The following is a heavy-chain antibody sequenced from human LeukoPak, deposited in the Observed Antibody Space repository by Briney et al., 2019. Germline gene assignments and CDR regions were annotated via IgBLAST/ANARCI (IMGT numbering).Heavy chain of an antibody. Sequence: SCKASGGTFSSYAMNWVRQAPGKGLEWASGISNSGGGTYYADSVKGRFTISRDNSKNTLYLQMNSLRVEDTAVYYCAKWRLVPRDPFDYWGQGTLVTVSS. V-gene: IGHV3-23*01. CDR1: GGTFSSYA. CDR3: AKWRLVPRDPFDY. D-gene: IGHD6-19*01. CDR2: ISNSGGGT. J-gene: IGHJ4*02.